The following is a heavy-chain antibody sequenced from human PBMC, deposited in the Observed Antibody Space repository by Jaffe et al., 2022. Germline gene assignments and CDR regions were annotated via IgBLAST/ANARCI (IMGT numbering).Heavy chain of an antibody. D-gene: IGHD1-26*01. CDR1: GYSFTSYW. CDR3: VRLWGPYPTGIVGAEEPGWAFDI. V-gene: IGHV5-51*03. CDR2: IYPGDSDT. J-gene: IGHJ3*02. Sequence: EVQLVQSGAEVKKPGESLKISCKGSGYSFTSYWIGWVRQMPGKGLEWMGIIYPGDSDTRYSPSFQGQVTISADKSISTAYLQWSSLKASDTAMYYCVRLWGPYPTGIVGAEEPGWAFDIWGQGTMVTVSS.